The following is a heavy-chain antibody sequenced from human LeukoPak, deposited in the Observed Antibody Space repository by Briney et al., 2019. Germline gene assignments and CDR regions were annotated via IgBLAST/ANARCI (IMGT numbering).Heavy chain of an antibody. CDR2: IYSGGST. CDR3: AKGYSYAYEY. CDR1: GFTVSSSY. Sequence: GGSLRLSCAASGFTVSSSYMSWVRQAPGKGLEWVSLIYSGGSTYYAASVKGRFTISRDNSKNTLYLQMNSLRPEDTAVYYCAKGYSYAYEYWGQGTLVTVSS. V-gene: IGHV3-53*01. J-gene: IGHJ4*02. D-gene: IGHD5-18*01.